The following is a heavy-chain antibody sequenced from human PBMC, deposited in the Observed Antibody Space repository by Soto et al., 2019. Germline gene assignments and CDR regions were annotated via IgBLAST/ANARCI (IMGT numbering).Heavy chain of an antibody. CDR1: GYTFTSYA. J-gene: IGHJ4*02. CDR2: INAGNGNT. CDR3: ARARSLVLILDY. V-gene: IGHV1-3*01. D-gene: IGHD3-16*01. Sequence: GASVKVSCKASGYTFTSYAMHWVRQAPGQRLEWMGWINAGNGNTKYSQKFQGRVTITRDTSASTAYMELSSLRSEDTAVYYCARARSLVLILDYWGQGTLVTVSS.